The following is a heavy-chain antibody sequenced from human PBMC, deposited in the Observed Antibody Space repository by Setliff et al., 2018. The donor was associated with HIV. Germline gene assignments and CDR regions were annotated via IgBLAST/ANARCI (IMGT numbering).Heavy chain of an antibody. CDR1: GFTFSSYS. V-gene: IGHV3-48*01. CDR2: ISNNGGKT. CDR3: ARHVIGVIMLYSWDGFDY. J-gene: IGHJ4*02. Sequence: GSLRLSCAASGFTFSSYSMNWVRQAPGKGLEWVSYISNNGGKTYYADSVKGRFTISRDNSKNTLYLQMNSLRAEDTAVYYCARHVIGVIMLYSWDGFDYWGQGALVTVSS. D-gene: IGHD3-16*02.